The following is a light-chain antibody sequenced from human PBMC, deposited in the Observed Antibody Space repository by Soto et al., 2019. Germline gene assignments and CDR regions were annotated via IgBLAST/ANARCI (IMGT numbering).Light chain of an antibody. Sequence: SPGTLSLSPGERATLSCRASQSVSSSYLAWYQQKPGQAPRLLIYGASSRATGIPDRFSGSGSGTDFTLTISRLEPEDFAVYSPQPSRTSPTTFAAGPRLEI. V-gene: IGKV3-20*01. CDR1: QSVSSSY. J-gene: IGKJ5*01. CDR3: QPSRTSPTT. CDR2: GAS.